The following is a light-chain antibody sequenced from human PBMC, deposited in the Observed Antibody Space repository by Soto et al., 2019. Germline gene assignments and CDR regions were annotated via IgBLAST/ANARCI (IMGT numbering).Light chain of an antibody. CDR3: ASYTTNSNRV. CDR2: EVT. V-gene: IGLV2-14*01. Sequence: QSALTQPASVSGSPGQSITISCTGTSHDIGGYDFVSWYQQYPGRAPRLLISEVTRRPSGVSSRFSGSKSGNTASLTISGLQADDEALYYCASYTTNSNRVFGTGTKLTVL. CDR1: SHDIGGYDF. J-gene: IGLJ1*01.